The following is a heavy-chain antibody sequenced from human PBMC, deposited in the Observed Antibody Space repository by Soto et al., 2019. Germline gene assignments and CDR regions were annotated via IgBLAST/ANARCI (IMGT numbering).Heavy chain of an antibody. CDR1: GFTFSSYA. CDR3: ARERKKSYYDILTGYYPFPGYYYGMDV. CDR2: ISYDGSNK. J-gene: IGHJ6*02. Sequence: PGGSLRLSCAASGFTFSSYAMHWVRQAPGKGLEWVAVISYDGSNKYYADSVKGRFTISRDNSKNTLYLQMNSLRAEDTAVYYCARERKKSYYDILTGYYPFPGYYYGMDVWGQGTTVTVSS. V-gene: IGHV3-30-3*01. D-gene: IGHD3-9*01.